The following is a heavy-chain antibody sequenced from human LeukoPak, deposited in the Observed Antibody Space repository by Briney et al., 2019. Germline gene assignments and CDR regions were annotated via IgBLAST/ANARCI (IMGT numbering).Heavy chain of an antibody. CDR2: IKEDGSMK. D-gene: IGHD2-15*01. CDR3: ARDESGGYYVY. V-gene: IGHV3-7*01. CDR1: GFTFNSYA. Sequence: GGSLRLSRAASGFTFNSYAMHWVRQAPGRGLEWVANIKEDGSMKQYADSVRGRFIISRDNAKNSVFLQLSSLKAEDSAVYFCARDESGGYYVYWGQGTLVTVS. J-gene: IGHJ4*02.